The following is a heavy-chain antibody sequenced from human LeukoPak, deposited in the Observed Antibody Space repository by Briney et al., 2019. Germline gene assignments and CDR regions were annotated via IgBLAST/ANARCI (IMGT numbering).Heavy chain of an antibody. CDR2: ISGSGGST. Sequence: PGGSLRLSCAASGFTFSTYAMNWVRQAPGKGLEWVSAISGSGGSTYYADSVKGRFTISRDNSKNTLYLQMNSLRAEDTAVYHCAKELSPYGGSYYPVDYWGQGTLVTVSS. CDR3: AKELSPYGGSYYPVDY. J-gene: IGHJ4*02. V-gene: IGHV3-23*01. D-gene: IGHD1-26*01. CDR1: GFTFSTYA.